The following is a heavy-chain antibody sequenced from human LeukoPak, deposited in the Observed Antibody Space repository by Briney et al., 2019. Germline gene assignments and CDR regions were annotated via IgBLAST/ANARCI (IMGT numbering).Heavy chain of an antibody. CDR2: ISAYNGNT. V-gene: IGHV1-18*01. D-gene: IGHD3-9*01. J-gene: IGHJ6*02. CDR1: GYTFTSYG. Sequence: GASVKVSCKASGYTFTSYGISWVRQAPGQGLEWMGWISAYNGNTNYAQKLQGRVTMTTDTSTSTAYMELRSLRSDDTAVYYCARDFSIVLRYFDWLEGHYYYYGMDVWGQGTTVTVSS. CDR3: ARDFSIVLRYFDWLEGHYYYYGMDV.